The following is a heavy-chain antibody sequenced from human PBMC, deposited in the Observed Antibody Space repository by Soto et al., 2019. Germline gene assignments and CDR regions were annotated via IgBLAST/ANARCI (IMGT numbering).Heavy chain of an antibody. CDR1: GYTFTSYA. V-gene: IGHV1-3*01. Sequence: VKVSCKASGYTFTSYAMHWVRQAPGQRLEWMGWINAGNGNTKYSQMFQGRVTITRDTSASTAYMELSSLRSEDTAVYYCARDSTGYSSSWLYYYYYFMDVWGKGTTVTVSS. D-gene: IGHD6-13*01. CDR3: ARDSTGYSSSWLYYYYYFMDV. CDR2: INAGNGNT. J-gene: IGHJ6*03.